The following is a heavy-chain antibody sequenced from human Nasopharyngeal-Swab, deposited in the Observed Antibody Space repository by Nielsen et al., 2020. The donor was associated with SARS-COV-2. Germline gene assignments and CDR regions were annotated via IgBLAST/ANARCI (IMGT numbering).Heavy chain of an antibody. CDR3: ARGYLKSGMDV. CDR1: GDSVSSTSTG. CDR2: TYYGSKRYT. Sequence: SETLSLTCAISGDSVSSTSTGWNWIRQSPSRGLEWLGRTYYGSKRYTDYAVSVKSRITINADTSKNQFSLQLNSVNPEDPAVYYCARGYLKSGMDVWGQGTTVTVSS. J-gene: IGHJ6*02. V-gene: IGHV6-1*01. D-gene: IGHD1-1*01.